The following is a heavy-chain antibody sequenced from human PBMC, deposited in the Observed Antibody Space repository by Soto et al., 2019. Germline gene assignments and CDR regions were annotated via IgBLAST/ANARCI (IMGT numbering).Heavy chain of an antibody. CDR1: GGTFSSYA. CDR2: IIPIFGTA. CDR3: ARESRYCSGGSCYFLPGIDY. J-gene: IGHJ4*02. Sequence: QVQLVQSGAEVKKPGSSVKVSCKASGGTFSSYAISWVRQAPGQGLAWMGGIIPIFGTANYAQKFQGRITITADKPTSTAYMDLGSLRSEETALYYCARESRYCSGGSCYFLPGIDYWGQGTLVTVSS. V-gene: IGHV1-69*14. D-gene: IGHD2-15*01.